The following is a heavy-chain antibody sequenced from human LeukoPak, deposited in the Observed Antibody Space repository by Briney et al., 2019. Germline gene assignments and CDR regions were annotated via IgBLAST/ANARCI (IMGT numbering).Heavy chain of an antibody. D-gene: IGHD6-19*01. V-gene: IGHV3-21*01. Sequence: GGSLRLSCAASGLTVSDNFMSWVRQAPGKGLEWVSSISSSSNYIHYADSVKGRFTISRDNAKNSLYLQMNSLRAEDTAVYFCARGTLGAWGWWGQGTLVTVSS. CDR1: GLTVSDNF. CDR2: ISSSSNYI. J-gene: IGHJ4*02. CDR3: ARGTLGAWGW.